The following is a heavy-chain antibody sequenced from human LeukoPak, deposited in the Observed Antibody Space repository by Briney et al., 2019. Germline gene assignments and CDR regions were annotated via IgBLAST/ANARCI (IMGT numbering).Heavy chain of an antibody. D-gene: IGHD3-10*01. Sequence: PGGSLRLSCAASGFTFSSYGMHWVRQAPGKGLEWVAVILSDGSKEFYTDSVKGRFTISRDTSKNTLYLQMDNLRVDDTAVYYCARDMWGVHGYDYGYNFDSWGQGTLVIVSS. CDR1: GFTFSSYG. J-gene: IGHJ4*02. V-gene: IGHV3-33*01. CDR2: ILSDGSKE. CDR3: ARDMWGVHGYDYGYNFDS.